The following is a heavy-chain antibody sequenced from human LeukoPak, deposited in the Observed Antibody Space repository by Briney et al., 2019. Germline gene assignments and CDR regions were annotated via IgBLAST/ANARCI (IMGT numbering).Heavy chain of an antibody. Sequence: PGGSLRLSCAASGFTFSSYALTWVRQAPGKGLEWVSTISGDGAGTYYADSVKGRFTISRDSSKNTVYVQMNSLRAEDTAVYYCXXXXXXXXSPLYYFDFWGQGTLVTVSS. J-gene: IGHJ4*02. V-gene: IGHV3-23*01. CDR2: ISGDGAGT. CDR3: XXXXXXXXSPLYYFDF. CDR1: GFTFSSYA.